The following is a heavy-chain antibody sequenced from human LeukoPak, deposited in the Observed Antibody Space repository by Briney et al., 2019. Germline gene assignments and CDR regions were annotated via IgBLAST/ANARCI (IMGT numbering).Heavy chain of an antibody. J-gene: IGHJ6*02. V-gene: IGHV4-31*03. D-gene: IGHD5-18*01. CDR2: IYYSGST. CDR3: ARDQGYNYRYGGSGMDV. Sequence: PSETLSLTCTVPGGSISGSGYFWNWVRQHPGKGLEWIGHIYYSGSTFYNPSLRSRITISVDTSKNQFSLELSSVTAADTAVYYCARDQGYNYRYGGSGMDVWGQGTTVIVSS. CDR1: GGSISGSGYF.